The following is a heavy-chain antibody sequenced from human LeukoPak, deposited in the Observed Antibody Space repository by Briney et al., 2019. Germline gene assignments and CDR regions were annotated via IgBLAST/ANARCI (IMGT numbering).Heavy chain of an antibody. Sequence: PGGSLRLSCAASGFTFSNYGMHWVRQAPGKGLQWVAVIWYDGSNKYYADSVKGRFTISRDNSKNTLYLQMNSLRAEDTAVYYCARRSLAVTGTPDYWGQGTLVTVSS. V-gene: IGHV3-33*01. D-gene: IGHD6-19*01. CDR1: GFTFSNYG. CDR3: ARRSLAVTGTPDY. J-gene: IGHJ4*02. CDR2: IWYDGSNK.